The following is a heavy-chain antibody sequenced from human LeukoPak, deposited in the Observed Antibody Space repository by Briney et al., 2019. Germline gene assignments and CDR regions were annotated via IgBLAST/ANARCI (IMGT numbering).Heavy chain of an antibody. Sequence: SETLSLTCAVYGGCFSGYYWSWIRQPPGKGLEWIGEINHSGSTNHNPSLKSRVTISVDTSKNQFSLKLSSVTAADTAVYYCARGVGYCSGGSCYSGDWGQGTLVTVSS. CDR3: ARGVGYCSGGSCYSGD. D-gene: IGHD2-15*01. CDR2: INHSGST. J-gene: IGHJ4*02. V-gene: IGHV4-34*01. CDR1: GGCFSGYY.